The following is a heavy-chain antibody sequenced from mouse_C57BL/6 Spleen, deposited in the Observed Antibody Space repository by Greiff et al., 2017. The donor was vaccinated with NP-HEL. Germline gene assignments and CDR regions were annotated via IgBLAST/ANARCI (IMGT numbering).Heavy chain of an antibody. CDR2: IDPSDSYT. CDR1: GYTFTSYW. CDR3: ARRGPSTVVAYYAMDY. V-gene: IGHV1-69*01. J-gene: IGHJ4*01. D-gene: IGHD1-1*01. Sequence: QVQLQQPGAELVMPGASVKLSCTASGYTFTSYWMHWVKQRPGQGLEWIGEIDPSDSYTNYNQTFKGKSTLTVDKSSSTAYMQLSSLTSEDSAVYYWARRGPSTVVAYYAMDYWGQGTSVTVSS.